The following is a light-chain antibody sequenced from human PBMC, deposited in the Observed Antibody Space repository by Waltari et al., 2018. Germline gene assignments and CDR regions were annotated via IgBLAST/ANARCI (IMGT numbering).Light chain of an antibody. Sequence: EIALTQSPATLSLSPGERATLSCRASQSVSSYLAWYQQKPGQAPRLLIYDASNRATGIPARFSGSGSGTDFTLTISSLEPEDFAVYYCQQRSNWPPLFTFGPGTKVDIK. CDR2: DAS. V-gene: IGKV3-11*01. CDR3: QQRSNWPPLFT. J-gene: IGKJ3*01. CDR1: QSVSSY.